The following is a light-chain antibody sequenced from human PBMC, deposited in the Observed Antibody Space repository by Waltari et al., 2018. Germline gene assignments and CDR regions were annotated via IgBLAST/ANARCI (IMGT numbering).Light chain of an antibody. CDR2: AVS. V-gene: IGKV1-17*03. J-gene: IGKJ5*01. CDR3: LQHYTYPPT. CDR1: QDIGNY. Sequence: DIQMTQSPSAMSASVGDRVAITCRASQDIGNYLAWFQQKPGTVPKRLIYAVSSLESGAPSRFSGSDSGTEFTLTINRLQPEDLATYFCLQHYTYPPTFGQGTRLEI.